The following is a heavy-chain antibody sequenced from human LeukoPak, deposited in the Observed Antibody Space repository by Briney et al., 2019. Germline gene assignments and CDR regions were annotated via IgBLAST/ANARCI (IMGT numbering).Heavy chain of an antibody. J-gene: IGHJ6*02. Sequence: AGPLRLSCAASGFTFSSYAMSWVRQAPGRGLEWVSAISGSGGSTYYADSVNGRFTISRDNSNNTLYLQMNSLRAEDTAVYYCAKVCLKGFYYYGMDVWGQGTTVTVSS. CDR3: AKVCLKGFYYYGMDV. V-gene: IGHV3-23*01. CDR2: ISGSGGST. CDR1: GFTFSSYA. D-gene: IGHD3-16*01.